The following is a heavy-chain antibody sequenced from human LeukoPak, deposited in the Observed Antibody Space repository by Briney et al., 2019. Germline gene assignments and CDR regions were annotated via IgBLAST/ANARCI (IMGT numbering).Heavy chain of an antibody. Sequence: PGGSLRLSCAASGFTISSYAMSWVRQAPGKGLEWVSAISGSGGSTYYADSVKGGFAISRDNSKNTLYLQMNSLRAEDTAVYYCAKWGASRELDYWGQGTLVTVSS. CDR2: ISGSGGST. J-gene: IGHJ4*02. D-gene: IGHD1-26*01. V-gene: IGHV3-23*01. CDR3: AKWGASRELDY. CDR1: GFTISSYA.